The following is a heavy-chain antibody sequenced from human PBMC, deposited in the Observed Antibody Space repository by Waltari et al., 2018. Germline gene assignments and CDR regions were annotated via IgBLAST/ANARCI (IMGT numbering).Heavy chain of an antibody. CDR1: GGSFSGYY. CDR3: AGGTRIAVARETWFDP. V-gene: IGHV4-34*01. CDR2: IKHSGST. Sequence: QVQLQQWGAGLLKPSETLSLTCAVYGGSFSGYYWSWISQPTGKGLEWIGEIKHSGSTNYNPSRKSGVTISGDPSKNQFSLKLSSVTAADSAVYYCAGGTRIAVARETWFDPWGQGTLVTVSS. D-gene: IGHD6-19*01. J-gene: IGHJ5*02.